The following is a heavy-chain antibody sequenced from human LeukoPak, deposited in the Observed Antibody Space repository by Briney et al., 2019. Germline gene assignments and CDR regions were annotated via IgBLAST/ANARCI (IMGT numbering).Heavy chain of an antibody. Sequence: GASVKVSCEVSGGTFSIFAISWVRQAPGQGLEWMGGIIPIVGTAHYASKFQDRVTIAADESASTVSMELSSLRSEDTAVYYCTRDVTVTTNAFDIWGQGTMVTVSS. CDR2: IIPIVGTA. V-gene: IGHV1-69*13. CDR3: TRDVTVTTNAFDI. CDR1: GGTFSIFA. J-gene: IGHJ3*02. D-gene: IGHD4-17*01.